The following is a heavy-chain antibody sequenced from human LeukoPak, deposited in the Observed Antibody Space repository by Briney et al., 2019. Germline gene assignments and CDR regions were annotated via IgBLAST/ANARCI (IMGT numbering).Heavy chain of an antibody. CDR3: ARAPTYYDFWSGSTYYFDY. D-gene: IGHD3-3*01. Sequence: SETLSLTCTVSGGAISSGDDYWSWIRQPPGKGLEWIGYIYYSGSTYYNPSLKSRVTISVDTSKNQFSLKLSSVTAADTAVYYCARAPTYYDFWSGSTYYFDYWGQGTLVTVSS. CDR2: IYYSGST. V-gene: IGHV4-30-4*08. CDR1: GGAISSGDDY. J-gene: IGHJ4*02.